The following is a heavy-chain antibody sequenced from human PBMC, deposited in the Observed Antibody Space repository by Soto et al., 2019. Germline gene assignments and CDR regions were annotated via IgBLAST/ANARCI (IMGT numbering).Heavy chain of an antibody. Sequence: PGGSLRLSCAASGFTFSSYAMSWVRQAPGKGLEWVSAISGSGGSTYYADSVKGRFTISRDNSKNTLYLQMNSLRAEDTAVYYCARVGAAAGYFDYWGQGTLVTVSS. J-gene: IGHJ4*02. D-gene: IGHD6-13*01. CDR1: GFTFSSYA. CDR3: ARVGAAAGYFDY. V-gene: IGHV3-23*01. CDR2: ISGSGGST.